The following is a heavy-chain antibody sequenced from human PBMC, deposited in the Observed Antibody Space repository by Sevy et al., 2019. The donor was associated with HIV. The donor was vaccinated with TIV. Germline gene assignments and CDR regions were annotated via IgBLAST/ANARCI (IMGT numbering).Heavy chain of an antibody. D-gene: IGHD3-9*01. CDR1: GYTFTSYG. J-gene: IGHJ3*02. CDR2: ISAYNGNT. Sequence: ASVKVSCKASGYTFTSYGISWVRQAPGQGLEWMGWISAYNGNTNYAQKLQGRVTMTTDTSTSTAYMELRSLRSDDTARYYCARVPKLRYFDWLLGDTAFDIWGQGTMVTVSS. CDR3: ARVPKLRYFDWLLGDTAFDI. V-gene: IGHV1-18*01.